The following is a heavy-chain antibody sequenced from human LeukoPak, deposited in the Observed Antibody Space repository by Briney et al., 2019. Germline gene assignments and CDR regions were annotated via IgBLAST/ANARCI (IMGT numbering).Heavy chain of an antibody. Sequence: ASVKVSCKASGYTFTSYGISWVRQAPGQGLEWMGWISAYNGNTNCAQKLQGRVTMTTDTSTSTAYMELRSLRSDDTAVYYCARDKWLLWFGELLKFDPWGQGTLVTVSS. CDR2: ISAYNGNT. J-gene: IGHJ5*02. CDR3: ARDKWLLWFGELLKFDP. V-gene: IGHV1-18*01. CDR1: GYTFTSYG. D-gene: IGHD3-10*01.